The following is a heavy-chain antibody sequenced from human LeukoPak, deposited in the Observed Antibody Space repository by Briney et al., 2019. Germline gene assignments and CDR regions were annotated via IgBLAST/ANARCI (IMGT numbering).Heavy chain of an antibody. V-gene: IGHV1-69-2*01. Sequence: EASVKISCKVSGYTFTDYYMHWVQQAPGKGLEWMGLVDPEDGETIYAEKFRGRVTITADTSTDTAYMELSSLRSEDTAVYYCATEGYCSGGSCYSEWFDPWGQGTLVTVSS. CDR1: GYTFTDYY. CDR2: VDPEDGET. J-gene: IGHJ5*02. CDR3: ATEGYCSGGSCYSEWFDP. D-gene: IGHD2-15*01.